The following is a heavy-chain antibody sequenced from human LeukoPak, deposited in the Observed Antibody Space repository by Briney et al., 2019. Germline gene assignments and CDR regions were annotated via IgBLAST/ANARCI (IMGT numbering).Heavy chain of an antibody. CDR2: INPNSGGT. CDR1: GYTFTGYY. D-gene: IGHD6-19*01. J-gene: IGHJ4*02. V-gene: IGHV1-2*04. CDR3: AREVNPGYSSGWCYFDY. Sequence: ASVKVSCKASGYTFTGYYMHWVRQAPGQGLEWMGWINPNSGGTNYAQKFQGWVTMTRDTSISTAYMELSRLRSDDTAVYYCAREVNPGYSSGWCYFDYWGQGTLVTVSS.